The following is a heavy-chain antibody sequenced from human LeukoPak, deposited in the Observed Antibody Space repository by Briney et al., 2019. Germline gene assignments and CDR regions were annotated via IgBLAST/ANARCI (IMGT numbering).Heavy chain of an antibody. CDR2: FDPEDGET. CDR1: GYTLTELS. Sequence: GASVKVSCKVSGYTLTELSMHWVRQAPGKGLEWMGGFDPEDGETIYAQKFQGRVTMSEDTSTDTAYMELSSLRSEDAAVYYCATEDGGSIVATALDYWGQGTLVTVSS. J-gene: IGHJ4*02. CDR3: ATEDGGSIVATALDY. V-gene: IGHV1-24*01. D-gene: IGHD5-12*01.